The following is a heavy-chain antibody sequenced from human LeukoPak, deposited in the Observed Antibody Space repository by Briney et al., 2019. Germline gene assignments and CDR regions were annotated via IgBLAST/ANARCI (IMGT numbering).Heavy chain of an antibody. J-gene: IGHJ4*02. Sequence: PSETLSLTCAVYGGSFSGYYWSWIRQPPGKGLEWIGEINHSGSTNYNPSLKSRVTISVDTSKKQFSVKLSSVTAADTAVYYCAKDSGGGDCYLDSWGQGTLVTVSS. CDR2: INHSGST. CDR3: AKDSGGGDCYLDS. V-gene: IGHV4-34*01. D-gene: IGHD2-21*02. CDR1: GGSFSGYY.